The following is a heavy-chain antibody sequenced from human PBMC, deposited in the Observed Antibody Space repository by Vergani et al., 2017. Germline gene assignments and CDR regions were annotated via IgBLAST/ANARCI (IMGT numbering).Heavy chain of an antibody. V-gene: IGHV3-30*02. D-gene: IGHD3-16*01. CDR3: AKHFRGWGINY. CDR2: IQFDGSNQ. CDR1: GFTFRNYD. Sequence: QVQLVESGGGVVQRGGSPRLSCATSGFTFRNYDMQWIRQGPGKGLEFVAFIQFDGSNQYYADSVKGRFTLSRDFSKNTLYLQMNSLRTDDTATYNCAKHFRGWGINYWGQGTQVMVS. J-gene: IGHJ4*02.